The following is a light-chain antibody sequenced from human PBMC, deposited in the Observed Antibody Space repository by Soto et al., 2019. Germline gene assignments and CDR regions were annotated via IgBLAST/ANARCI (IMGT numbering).Light chain of an antibody. CDR2: DVS. J-gene: IGKJ4*01. V-gene: IGKV1-33*01. CDR3: QHYDHLPPLT. Sequence: DIQMIQSPSSLSASVGDRVTITCQASQDIKNYLNWYQQKPGKAPKLLIYDVSNLETGVPSRFSGSGSGTHFYLTISSLQPEDVATYYCQHYDHLPPLTFGGGTRVQIK. CDR1: QDIKNY.